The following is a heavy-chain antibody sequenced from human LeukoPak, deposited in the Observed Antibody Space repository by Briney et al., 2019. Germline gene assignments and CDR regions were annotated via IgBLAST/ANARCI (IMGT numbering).Heavy chain of an antibody. CDR2: MSYVGSNK. CDR1: GFTFSSYA. D-gene: IGHD3-22*01. J-gene: IGHJ3*02. Sequence: GGSLRLSCAASGFTFSSYAMHWVRQAPGKGLEWVAVMSYVGSNKYYADSVKGRFTISRDNSKNTLYLQMNSLRAEDAAVYYCARLLAGSGYARDAFDIWGQGTMVTVSS. V-gene: IGHV3-30*04. CDR3: ARLLAGSGYARDAFDI.